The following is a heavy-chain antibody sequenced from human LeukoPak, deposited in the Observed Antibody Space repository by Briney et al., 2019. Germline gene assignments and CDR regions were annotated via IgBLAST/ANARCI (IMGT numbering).Heavy chain of an antibody. J-gene: IGHJ4*02. D-gene: IGHD3-10*01. V-gene: IGHV4-39*01. CDR1: GGSISSSTNFY. CDR2: IYHSGTT. CDR3: ARRLDFGPGSRFDS. Sequence: SETLSLTCTVSGGSISSSTNFYWDWLRQPPGKGLEWIGGIYHSGTTHYNPSLKSRVAVSVDTSKKQFSLKLSSVTAADTAVYYCARRLDFGPGSRFDSWGQGTLVTVSS.